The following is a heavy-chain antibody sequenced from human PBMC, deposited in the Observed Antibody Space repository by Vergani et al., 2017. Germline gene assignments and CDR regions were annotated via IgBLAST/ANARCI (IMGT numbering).Heavy chain of an antibody. V-gene: IGHV4-31*11. CDR2: IFYSGTT. Sequence: QVQLQESGPGVVKPSQTLSLTCAVSGGSISSGDHCWTWIRQRPGKGLEWIGYIFYSGTTYDNPSLRSRLTISVDTSQNQFSLKLRSVTAADTAVYYCAXSSGHSSSLNWFDPWGQGTLVTVSS. CDR1: GGSISSGDHC. J-gene: IGHJ5*02. CDR3: AXSSGHSSSLNWFDP. D-gene: IGHD6-13*01.